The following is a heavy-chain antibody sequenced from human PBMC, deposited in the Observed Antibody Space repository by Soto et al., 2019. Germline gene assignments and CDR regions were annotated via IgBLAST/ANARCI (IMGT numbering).Heavy chain of an antibody. J-gene: IGHJ4*02. Sequence: SETLSLTCAVYGGSFSGYYWSWIRQPPGKGLEWIGEINHSGSTNYNPSLKSRVTISVDTSKNQFSLKLSSVTAADTAVYYCARGSCSGGSCDPAGGTFDYWGQGTLVTVSS. CDR1: GGSFSGYY. D-gene: IGHD2-15*01. CDR3: ARGSCSGGSCDPAGGTFDY. V-gene: IGHV4-34*01. CDR2: INHSGST.